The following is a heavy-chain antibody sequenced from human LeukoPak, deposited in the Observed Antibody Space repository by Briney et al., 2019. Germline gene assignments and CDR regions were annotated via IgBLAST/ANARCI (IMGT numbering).Heavy chain of an antibody. Sequence: ASVKVSCKASGYTFTNYGITWVRQAPGQGLEWMGWISGYNGNTNYVQKLQGRVTMTTDTSTSTAYMELRSLRSDDTAVYYCARDIKRSRARWENLGFDPWAREPWSPSPQ. J-gene: IGHJ5*02. V-gene: IGHV1-18*01. CDR3: ARDIKRSRARWENLGFDP. CDR2: ISGYNGNT. CDR1: GYTFTNYG. D-gene: IGHD1-26*01.